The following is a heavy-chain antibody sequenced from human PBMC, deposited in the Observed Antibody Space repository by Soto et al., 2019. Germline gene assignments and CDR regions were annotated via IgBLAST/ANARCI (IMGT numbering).Heavy chain of an antibody. CDR3: AARSGWYDAFDI. Sequence: QMQLVQSGPEVKKPGTSVKVSCKASGFTFTSSAVQWVRQARGQRLEWIGWIVVGSGNTNYAQKFQERVTITRDMSTSTAYMELSSLRSEDTAVYYCAARSGWYDAFDIWGQGTVVTVSS. J-gene: IGHJ3*02. CDR1: GFTFTSSA. D-gene: IGHD6-19*01. V-gene: IGHV1-58*01. CDR2: IVVGSGNT.